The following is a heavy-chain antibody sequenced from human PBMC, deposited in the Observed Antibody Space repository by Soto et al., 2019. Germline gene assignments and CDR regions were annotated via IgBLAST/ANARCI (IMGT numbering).Heavy chain of an antibody. CDR1: GFTFSSYG. V-gene: IGHV3-33*01. D-gene: IGHD3-3*01. Sequence: QVQLVESGGGVVQSGRSLRLSCAASGFTFSSYGMHWVRQAPGKGLEWVAVIWYDGSNKYYADSVKGRFTISRDNSKNTLYLQMNSLRAEDTAVYYCARDWSTIFGVGKSVSYYYYGMDVWGQGTTVTVSS. CDR2: IWYDGSNK. J-gene: IGHJ6*02. CDR3: ARDWSTIFGVGKSVSYYYYGMDV.